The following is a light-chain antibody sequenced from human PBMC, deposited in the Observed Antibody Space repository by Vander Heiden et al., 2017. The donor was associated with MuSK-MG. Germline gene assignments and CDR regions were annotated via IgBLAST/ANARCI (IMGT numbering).Light chain of an antibody. J-gene: IGKJ4*01. CDR3: QQADTYPLT. Sequence: AIWLTQSPPSFSAPTVATVAISCRSSRGVTTYLAWYQQKPGQAPKLLIYDASTLQSGVPSRFSGSGAGTEFTLTISSLQAEDFATYYCQQADTYPLTFGGGTKVDIK. V-gene: IGKV1-8*01. CDR1: RGVTTY. CDR2: DAS.